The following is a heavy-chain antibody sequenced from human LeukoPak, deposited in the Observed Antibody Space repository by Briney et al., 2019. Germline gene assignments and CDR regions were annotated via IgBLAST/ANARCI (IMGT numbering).Heavy chain of an antibody. CDR3: ARSDGYGLVGI. J-gene: IGHJ3*02. V-gene: IGHV3-21*01. Sequence: PGGSLRLSCAASGFTFSRYWMTWVRQAPGKGLEWVSSISSSSSYIYYADSVKGRFTISRDNAKNSLYLQMNSLRAEDTAVYYCARSDGYGLVGIWGQGTMVTVSS. CDR2: ISSSSSYI. CDR1: GFTFSRYW. D-gene: IGHD3-10*01.